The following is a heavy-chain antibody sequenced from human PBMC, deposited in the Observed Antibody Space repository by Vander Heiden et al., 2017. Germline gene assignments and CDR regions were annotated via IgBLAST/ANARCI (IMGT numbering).Heavy chain of an antibody. CDR2: ISGSGGST. V-gene: IGHV3-23*01. J-gene: IGHJ5*02. CDR3: AKDRIAVSLGWFDP. Sequence: EVQLLESGGGLVQPGGSLRLSCAASGFTFGSYAMSWVRQAPGKGLEWVSAISGSGGSTYYVDSVKGRFTISRDNSKNTLYLQMNSLRAEDTAVYYCAKDRIAVSLGWFDPWGQGTLVTVSS. CDR1: GFTFGSYA. D-gene: IGHD6-19*01.